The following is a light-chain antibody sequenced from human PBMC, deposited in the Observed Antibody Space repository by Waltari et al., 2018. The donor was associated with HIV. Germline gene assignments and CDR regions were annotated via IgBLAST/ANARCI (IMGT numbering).Light chain of an antibody. Sequence: QSVLTQPPSASGTPGQRVTISCSGRISNIGSNTVHWYQQLPGTAPKLLIYSNNQRPSGVPDRFSGSKSGTSASLAISGLQSEDEADYYCAAWDDSLNGVVFGGGTKLTVL. J-gene: IGLJ2*01. CDR2: SNN. CDR3: AAWDDSLNGVV. CDR1: ISNIGSNT. V-gene: IGLV1-44*01.